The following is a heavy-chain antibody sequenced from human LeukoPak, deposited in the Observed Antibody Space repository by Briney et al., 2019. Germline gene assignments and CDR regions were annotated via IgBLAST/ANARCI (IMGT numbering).Heavy chain of an antibody. Sequence: SETLSLTCTVSGGSISSGGYYWSWIRQHPGKGLEWIGYIYYSGSTYYNPSLKSRVTISVDTSKNQFSLKLSSVTAADTAVYYWARDAKRSFDYWGQGTLVTVSS. J-gene: IGHJ4*02. CDR2: IYYSGST. CDR3: ARDAKRSFDY. CDR1: GGSISSGGYY. V-gene: IGHV4-31*03.